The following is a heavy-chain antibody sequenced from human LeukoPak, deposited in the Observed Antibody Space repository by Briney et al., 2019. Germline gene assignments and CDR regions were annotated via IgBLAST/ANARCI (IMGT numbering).Heavy chain of an antibody. CDR3: ARDAHYDFWSGYYSTWPLGY. CDR2: MRRDGNEI. D-gene: IGHD3-3*01. Sequence: GGSLRLSCSASGFTFSTYWMSWVRQAPGKGLEWVANMRRDGNEIYYLDSVRGRFTISRDNAKNSLYLQMNSLRAEDTAVYYCARDAHYDFWSGYYSTWPLGYWGQGTLVTVSS. CDR1: GFTFSTYW. V-gene: IGHV3-7*01. J-gene: IGHJ4*02.